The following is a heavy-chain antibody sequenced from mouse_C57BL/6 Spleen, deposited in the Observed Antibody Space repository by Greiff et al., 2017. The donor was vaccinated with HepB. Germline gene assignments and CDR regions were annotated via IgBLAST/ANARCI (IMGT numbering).Heavy chain of an antibody. CDR2: IYIGNGYT. Sequence: EVQLQQSGAELVRPGSSVKMSCKTSGYTFTSYGINWVKQRPGQGLEWIGYIYIGNGYTEYNEKFKGKATLTSVKSSSTAYMQLSSLTSEDSAIYFCARSRDYGSSPHWYFDGWGTGTTVTVAS. V-gene: IGHV1-58*01. CDR1: GYTFTSYG. J-gene: IGHJ1*03. D-gene: IGHD1-1*01. CDR3: ARSRDYGSSPHWYFDG.